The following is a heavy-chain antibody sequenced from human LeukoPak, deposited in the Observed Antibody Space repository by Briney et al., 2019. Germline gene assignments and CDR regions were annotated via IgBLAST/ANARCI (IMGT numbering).Heavy chain of an antibody. D-gene: IGHD6-19*01. V-gene: IGHV3-66*02. CDR2: IYSGGST. CDR3: ARDSLRSGWYDY. J-gene: IGHJ4*02. CDR1: GFTFSSCA. Sequence: GGSLRLSCAASGFTFSSCAMNWVRQGPGKGLEWVSVIYSGGSTYYADSVKGRFTISRDNSKNTLYLQMNSLRAEDTAVYYCARDSLRSGWYDYWGQGTLVTVSS.